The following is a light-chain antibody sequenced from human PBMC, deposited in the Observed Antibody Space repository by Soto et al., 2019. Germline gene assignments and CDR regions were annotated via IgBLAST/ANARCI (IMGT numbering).Light chain of an antibody. V-gene: IGKV1-12*01. CDR1: QAVNSW. J-gene: IGKJ5*01. Sequence: DNQLTQSPSSISASVGDGVTIACRACQAVNSWLAWFQQKPGMAPKLVIYDVSSLQSGVPSRFSGSGSGTEFTLTSSSLQPEDFATYYCQQSNNHPISFGQGTRLEIK. CDR2: DVS. CDR3: QQSNNHPIS.